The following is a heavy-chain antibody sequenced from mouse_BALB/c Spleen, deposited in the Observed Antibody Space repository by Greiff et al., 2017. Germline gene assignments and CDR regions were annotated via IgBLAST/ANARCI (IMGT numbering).Heavy chain of an antibody. CDR1: GYSITSDYA. Sequence: VQLKQSGPGLVKPSQSLSLTCTVTGYSITSDYAWTWIRQFPGNKLEWMGYISYSGSTSYNPSLKSRISITRDTSKNQFFLQLNSVTTEDTATYYCARGDWYFDVWGAGTTVTVSS. V-gene: IGHV3-2*02. CDR3: ARGDWYFDV. J-gene: IGHJ1*01. CDR2: ISYSGST.